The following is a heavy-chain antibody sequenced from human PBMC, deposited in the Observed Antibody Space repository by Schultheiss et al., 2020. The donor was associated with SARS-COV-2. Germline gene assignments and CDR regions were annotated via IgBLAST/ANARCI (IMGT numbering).Heavy chain of an antibody. CDR3: TTDPLRYSGSNCPGY. CDR1: GFTFSNAW. CDR2: IKSKTDGGTT. D-gene: IGHD1-26*01. V-gene: IGHV3-15*01. J-gene: IGHJ4*02. Sequence: GGSLRLSCAASGFTFSNAWMSWVRQAPGKGLEWVGRIKSKTDGGTTDYAAPVKGRFTISRDDSKNTLYLQMNSLKTEDTAVYYCTTDPLRYSGSNCPGYWGQGTLVTVSS.